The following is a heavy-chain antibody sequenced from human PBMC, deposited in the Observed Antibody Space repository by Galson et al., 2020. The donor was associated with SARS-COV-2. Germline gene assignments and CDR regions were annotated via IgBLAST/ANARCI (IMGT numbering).Heavy chain of an antibody. Sequence: EDGETIYAQKFQGRVTMTEDTSTDTAYMELSSLRSEDTAVYYCATAPAYYYDSSGWYWGQGTLVTVSS. V-gene: IGHV1-24*01. J-gene: IGHJ4*02. CDR2: EDGET. D-gene: IGHD3-22*01. CDR3: ATAPAYYYDSSGWY.